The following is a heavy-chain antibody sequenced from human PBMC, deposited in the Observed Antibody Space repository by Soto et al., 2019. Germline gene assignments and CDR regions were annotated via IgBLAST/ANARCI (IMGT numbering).Heavy chain of an antibody. D-gene: IGHD3-16*01. Sequence: GGSLSRSCSASGFTFSNYGMHWVRQAPGKGLEWVAFMWYDGVKNYYAESVKGRFAISRDNSKNTLYLQMNSLRVEDTAVYYCARDGDVNTGFGKDYWGQGTLVTVSS. CDR3: ARDGDVNTGFGKDY. CDR1: GFTFSNYG. V-gene: IGHV3-33*01. J-gene: IGHJ4*02. CDR2: MWYDGVKN.